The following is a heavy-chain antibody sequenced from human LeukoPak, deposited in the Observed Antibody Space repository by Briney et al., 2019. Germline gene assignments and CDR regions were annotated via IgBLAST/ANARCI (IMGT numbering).Heavy chain of an antibody. D-gene: IGHD3-22*01. Sequence: TSETLSLTCTVSGGSISNYYGSWIRQPPGKGLEWIAFIYYSGSTNYNPSLKSRATISVDTSKNQFSLKLSSVTAADTAVYYCASMYYYDSSGYYYGMDVWGQGTTVTVSS. CDR1: GGSISNYY. J-gene: IGHJ6*02. CDR2: IYYSGST. CDR3: ASMYYYDSSGYYYGMDV. V-gene: IGHV4-59*01.